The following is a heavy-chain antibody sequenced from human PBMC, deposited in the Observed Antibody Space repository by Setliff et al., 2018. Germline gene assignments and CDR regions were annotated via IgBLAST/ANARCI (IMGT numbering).Heavy chain of an antibody. CDR1: GFSFSRSW. Sequence: GESLKIPCAASGFSFSRSWMSWVRQAPGKGPEWVANIKQDGSEKYYVDSVEGRFTISRDNAKNLLFLQMRGLRAGDTALYYCARDPPGMNAFDIWGHGTMVTVSS. J-gene: IGHJ3*02. D-gene: IGHD6-13*01. V-gene: IGHV3-7*01. CDR3: ARDPPGMNAFDI. CDR2: IKQDGSEK.